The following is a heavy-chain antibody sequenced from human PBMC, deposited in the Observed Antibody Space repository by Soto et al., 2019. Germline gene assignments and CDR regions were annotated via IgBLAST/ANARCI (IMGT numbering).Heavy chain of an antibody. CDR1: GFTFSSYA. Sequence: GGSLRLSCAASGFTFSSYAMSWVRQAPGKGLEWVSAISGSGGSTYYADSVKGRFTISRDNSKNTLYPQMNSLRAEDTAVYYCAKEAVPAMVRGVITWFDPWGQGTLVTVSS. J-gene: IGHJ5*02. D-gene: IGHD3-10*01. V-gene: IGHV3-23*01. CDR3: AKEAVPAMVRGVITWFDP. CDR2: ISGSGGST.